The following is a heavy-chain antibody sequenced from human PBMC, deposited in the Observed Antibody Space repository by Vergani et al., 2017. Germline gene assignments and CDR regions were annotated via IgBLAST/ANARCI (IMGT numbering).Heavy chain of an antibody. D-gene: IGHD1-26*01. CDR1: GFTFSNAW. CDR3: TTGAGWELLYYFDS. J-gene: IGHJ4*02. Sequence: EVQLVESGGGLVKPGGSLRLSCAASGFTFSNAWMSWVRQAPGKGLEWVGLIKSKTDGGTTDYAAPVKGRFTISRDNSKNTLYLQMNSLKTEDTAVYYCTTGAGWELLYYFDSWGQGTLVTVSS. CDR2: IKSKTDGGTT. V-gene: IGHV3-15*01.